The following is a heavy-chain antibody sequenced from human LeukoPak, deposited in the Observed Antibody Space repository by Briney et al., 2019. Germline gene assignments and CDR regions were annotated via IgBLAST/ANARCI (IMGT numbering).Heavy chain of an antibody. CDR1: GGTFSSYA. J-gene: IGHJ6*02. CDR2: IIPIFGIA. D-gene: IGHD3-10*01. CDR3: ASLVGLGYYGSGSPYYYGMVV. Sequence: SVKVSCKASGGTFSSYAISWVRQAPGQGLEWMGRIIPIFGIANYAQKFQGRVTITADKSTSTAYMELSSLRSEDTAVYYCASLVGLGYYGSGSPYYYGMVVWGQGTTVTVSS. V-gene: IGHV1-69*04.